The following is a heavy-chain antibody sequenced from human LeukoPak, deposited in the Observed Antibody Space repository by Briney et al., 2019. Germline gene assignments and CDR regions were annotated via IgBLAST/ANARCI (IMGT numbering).Heavy chain of an antibody. Sequence: SETLSLTYTVSGGSISSHYWGWIRQPPGKGLEWIGDIYYRGGTNYNPSLKSRVTISVDTSKNQFSLKLSSVTAADTAVYFCATDASTRTIFGVVIPPHNWFDPWDQGTLVTVSS. D-gene: IGHD3-3*01. CDR2: IYYRGGT. V-gene: IGHV4-59*11. CDR1: GGSISSHY. J-gene: IGHJ5*02. CDR3: ATDASTRTIFGVVIPPHNWFDP.